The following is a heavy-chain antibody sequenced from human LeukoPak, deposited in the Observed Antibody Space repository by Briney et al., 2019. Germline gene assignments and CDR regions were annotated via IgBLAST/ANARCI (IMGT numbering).Heavy chain of an antibody. Sequence: KSSGTLSLTCAVSGDSITSHSWWSWVRQPPGKGLEWIGEVHHGGASNYDPSRESRVTISVDKSKNRLSLHLPSVPAADTAIHYCASHVTVLGTRGFDFCGRGTLVSVS. V-gene: IGHV4-4*02. CDR1: GDSITSHSW. CDR2: VHHGGAS. J-gene: IGHJ4*02. D-gene: IGHD6-19*01. CDR3: ASHVTVLGTRGFDF.